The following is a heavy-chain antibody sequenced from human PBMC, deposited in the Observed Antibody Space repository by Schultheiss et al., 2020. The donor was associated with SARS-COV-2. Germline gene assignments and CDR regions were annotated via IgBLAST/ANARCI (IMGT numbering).Heavy chain of an antibody. V-gene: IGHV5-51*01. CDR2: IYPGDSDT. D-gene: IGHD3-22*01. CDR1: GYSFTSYW. Sequence: GESLKISCKGSGYSFTSYWIGWVRQMPGKGLEWMGIIYPGDSDTRYSPSFQGQVTITADKSISTAYLQGSSLKASDTAMYYCARPARVSSGYYKGYYYYYMDVWGKGTTVTVSS. J-gene: IGHJ6*03. CDR3: ARPARVSSGYYKGYYYYYMDV.